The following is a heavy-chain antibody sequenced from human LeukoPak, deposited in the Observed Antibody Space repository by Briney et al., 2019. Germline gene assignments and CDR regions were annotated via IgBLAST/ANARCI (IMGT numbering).Heavy chain of an antibody. J-gene: IGHJ4*02. CDR2: IYYSGST. D-gene: IGHD7-27*01. CDR1: GGSISSGDYY. V-gene: IGHV4-30-4*01. CDR3: ARAPRSWGFDY. Sequence: PSETLSLTCTVSGGSISSGDYYWSWIRQPPGKGLEWIGYIYYSGSTYYNPSPKSRVTISVDTSKNQFSLKLSSVTAADTAVYYCARAPRSWGFDYWGQGTLVTVSS.